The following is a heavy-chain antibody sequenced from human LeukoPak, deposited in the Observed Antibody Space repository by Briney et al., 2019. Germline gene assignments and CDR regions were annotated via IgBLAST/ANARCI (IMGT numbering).Heavy chain of an antibody. J-gene: IGHJ4*02. CDR2: IHSSGTVK. Sequence: GGSLRLSCAASGFTFSSYAMNWVRQAPGKGLEWVSNIHSSGTVKYYSDSVKGRFSISRDNAKSSLYLQMNSLRVEDTAVYYCALLTVASDFDYWGQGALVTVSS. CDR3: ALLTVASDFDY. CDR1: GFTFSSYA. V-gene: IGHV3-48*03. D-gene: IGHD5-12*01.